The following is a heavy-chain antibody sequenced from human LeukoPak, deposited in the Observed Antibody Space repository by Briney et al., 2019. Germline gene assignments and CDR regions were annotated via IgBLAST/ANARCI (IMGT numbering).Heavy chain of an antibody. CDR3: ARHDFGLNPSRGWFDP. V-gene: IGHV4-39*01. D-gene: IGHD3/OR15-3a*01. J-gene: IGHJ5*02. Sequence: SETLSLTCTVSGGSISSSSYYWGWIRQPPGKGLEWIGSIYYSGSTYYNPSLKSRVTISVDTSKNQFSLKLSSVTAADTAVYYCARHDFGLNPSRGWFDPWGQGTLVTVSS. CDR2: IYYSGST. CDR1: GGSISSSSYY.